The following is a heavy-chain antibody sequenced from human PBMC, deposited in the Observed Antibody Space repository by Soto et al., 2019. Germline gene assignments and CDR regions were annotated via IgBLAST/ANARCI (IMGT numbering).Heavy chain of an antibody. D-gene: IGHD4-17*01. V-gene: IGHV1-69*02. Sequence: QVQLVQSGAEVKKPGSSVKVSCKASGGTFSSYTISWVRQAPGQGLEWMGRIIPILGIANYAQKFQGRVTITADKSTSTAYMELSSLRSEDTAVYYCARASTVTTQLNWFDPWGQGTLVTVSS. J-gene: IGHJ5*02. CDR3: ARASTVTTQLNWFDP. CDR1: GGTFSSYT. CDR2: IIPILGIA.